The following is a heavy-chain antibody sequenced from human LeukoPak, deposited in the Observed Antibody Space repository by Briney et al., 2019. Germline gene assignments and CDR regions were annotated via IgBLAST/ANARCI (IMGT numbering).Heavy chain of an antibody. D-gene: IGHD6-19*01. Sequence: GGSLRLSCAASGFTFNSYWMHWVRQGPGEGLVWVSRINGDGSTTGYADSAKGRFTISRDNAKNTLYLQMNSLRAEDTAVYYCARGGYSSGWSPYWGQGTLVTVSS. CDR2: INGDGSTT. CDR3: ARGGYSSGWSPY. J-gene: IGHJ4*02. V-gene: IGHV3-74*01. CDR1: GFTFNSYW.